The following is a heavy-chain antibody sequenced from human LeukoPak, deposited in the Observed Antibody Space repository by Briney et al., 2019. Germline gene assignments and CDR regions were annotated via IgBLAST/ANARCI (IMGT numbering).Heavy chain of an antibody. CDR1: GFAFSESY. Sequence: PGGSLRLSCAVSGFAFSESYMSWVRQAPGKGLEWISYMDGSGEIIHHASSVRGRFTISRDNAKESLYLQMNSLRAEDTALYYCARLSIIKYRPEGYFDHWGQGTLATVSS. V-gene: IGHV3-11*04. D-gene: IGHD3-10*01. CDR3: ARLSIIKYRPEGYFDH. CDR2: MDGSGEII. J-gene: IGHJ4*02.